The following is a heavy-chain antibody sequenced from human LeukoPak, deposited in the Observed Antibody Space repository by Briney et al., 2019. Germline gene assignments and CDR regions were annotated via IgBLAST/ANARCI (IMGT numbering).Heavy chain of an antibody. Sequence: PSETLSLTCAVYGGSFSGYYWSWIRQPPGKGLEWIGETNHSGSTNYNPSLKSRVTISVDTSKNQFSLKLSSVTAADTAVYYCARGHPDHIVVVVAATYTKLYYFDYWGQGTLVTVSS. D-gene: IGHD2-15*01. CDR2: TNHSGST. CDR3: ARGHPDHIVVVVAATYTKLYYFDY. J-gene: IGHJ4*02. V-gene: IGHV4-34*01. CDR1: GGSFSGYY.